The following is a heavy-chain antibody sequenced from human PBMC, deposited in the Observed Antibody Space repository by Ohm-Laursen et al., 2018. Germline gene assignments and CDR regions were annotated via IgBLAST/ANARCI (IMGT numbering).Heavy chain of an antibody. J-gene: IGHJ3*02. CDR3: ARDLAYYYDSSGYLDAFDI. CDR2: ISGSGSRT. Sequence: GSLRLSCAASGFTFSSYAMNWVRQAPGKGLEWVSGISGSGSRTYYADSVKGRSTISRDNSKNTLYLQMNSLRAEDTAVYYCARDLAYYYDSSGYLDAFDIWGQGTMVTVSS. V-gene: IGHV3-23*01. D-gene: IGHD3-22*01. CDR1: GFTFSSYA.